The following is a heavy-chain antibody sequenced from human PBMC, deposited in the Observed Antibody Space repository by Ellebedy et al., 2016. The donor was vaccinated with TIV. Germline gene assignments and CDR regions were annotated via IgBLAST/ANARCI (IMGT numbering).Heavy chain of an antibody. Sequence: ASVKVSXKASGYTFSDYYMHWVRQAPGQGLEWMGWINPGRGGTNYAQKFQGRVTMTRDTSITTAYMELSRLRSEDTAVYYCALSIYSYGYGRVQFDFWGQGTLVTVSS. CDR3: ALSIYSYGYGRVQFDF. CDR1: GYTFSDYY. D-gene: IGHD5-18*01. CDR2: INPGRGGT. V-gene: IGHV1-2*02. J-gene: IGHJ4*02.